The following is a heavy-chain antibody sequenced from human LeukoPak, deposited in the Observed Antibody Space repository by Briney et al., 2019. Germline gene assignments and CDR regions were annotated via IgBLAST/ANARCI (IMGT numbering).Heavy chain of an antibody. CDR1: GYTFTSYG. CDR2: IIPIFGTA. D-gene: IGHD2-21*01. CDR3: ASAYIVTHESYYYYYYMDV. Sequence: GASVKVSCKASGYTFTSYGISWVRQAPGQGLEWMGGIIPIFGTANYAQKFQGRVTITADESTSTAYMELSSLRSEDTAVYYCASAYIVTHESYYYYYYMDVWGKGTTVTISS. V-gene: IGHV1-69*13. J-gene: IGHJ6*03.